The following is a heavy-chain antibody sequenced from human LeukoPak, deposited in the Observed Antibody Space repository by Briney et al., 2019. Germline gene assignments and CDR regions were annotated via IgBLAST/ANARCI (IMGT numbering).Heavy chain of an antibody. V-gene: IGHV3-53*05. CDR2: IYSGGST. CDR1: GFTVSHYY. CDR3: AKDYGDYVYYYYYYMDV. D-gene: IGHD4-17*01. J-gene: IGHJ6*03. Sequence: PPGGSLRLSCAASGFTVSHYYMTWVRQAPGKGLECVSVIYSGGSTYSADSVKGRFTISRDNSKNTLYLQMNSLRAEDTAVYYCAKDYGDYVYYYYYYMDVWGKGTTVTVSS.